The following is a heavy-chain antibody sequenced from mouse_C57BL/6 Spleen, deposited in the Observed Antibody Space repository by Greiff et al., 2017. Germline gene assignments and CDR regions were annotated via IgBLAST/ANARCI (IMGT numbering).Heavy chain of an antibody. V-gene: IGHV1-82*01. CDR1: GYAFSSSW. CDR2: IYPGDGDT. Sequence: QVHVKQSGPELVKPGASVKISCKASGYAFSSSWMNWVKQRPGKGLEWIGRIYPGDGDTNYNGKFKGKATLTADKSSSTAYMQLSSLTSEDSAVYFCARGGTTGPYYYAMDYWGQGTSVTVSS. CDR3: ARGGTTGPYYYAMDY. J-gene: IGHJ4*01. D-gene: IGHD1-1*01.